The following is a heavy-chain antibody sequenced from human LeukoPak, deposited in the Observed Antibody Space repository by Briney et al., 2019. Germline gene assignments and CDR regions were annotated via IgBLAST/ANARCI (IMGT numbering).Heavy chain of an antibody. CDR1: GFTFSGSA. CDR2: IRSKANSYAT. D-gene: IGHD1-26*01. J-gene: IGHJ4*02. Sequence: GGSLRLSCAASGFTFSGSAMHWVRQASGKGLEWVGRIRSKANSYATAYAALVKGRFTISRDDSKNTAYLQMNSLKTEDTAVYYCTRPGGVGATDYWGQGTLVTVSS. V-gene: IGHV3-73*01. CDR3: TRPGGVGATDY.